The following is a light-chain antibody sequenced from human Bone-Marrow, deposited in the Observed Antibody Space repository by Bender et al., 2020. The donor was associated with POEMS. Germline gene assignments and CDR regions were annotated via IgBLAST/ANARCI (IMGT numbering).Light chain of an antibody. CDR1: SSNLGAHA. CDR3: AVWDDSLNGWV. Sequence: QSVLTQPPSASGTPGQRVTISCSGGSSNLGAHAVNWYQHLPGTAPKLLIYSSHRRRSEDPDRFSGARSGTSASLAISGLQSEDEADYYCAVWDDSLNGWVFGGGTKLTVL. V-gene: IGLV1-44*01. J-gene: IGLJ3*02. CDR2: SSH.